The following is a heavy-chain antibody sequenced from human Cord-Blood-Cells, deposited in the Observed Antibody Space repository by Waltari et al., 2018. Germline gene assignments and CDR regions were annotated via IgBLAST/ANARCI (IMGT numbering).Heavy chain of an antibody. CDR3: ARSRGYFDY. Sequence: QVQLVESGGGVVQPGRSLRLSCAASGFTFSSYAMHWVRQAPGKGLGWVAVISYDGSNKYYADYVKGRFTISRDNSKNTLYLQMNSLSAEDTAVYYCARSRGYFDYWGQGTLVTVSS. V-gene: IGHV3-30-3*01. J-gene: IGHJ4*02. CDR1: GFTFSSYA. CDR2: ISYDGSNK.